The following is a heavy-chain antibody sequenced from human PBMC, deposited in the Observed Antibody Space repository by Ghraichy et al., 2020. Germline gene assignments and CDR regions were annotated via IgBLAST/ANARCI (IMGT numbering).Heavy chain of an antibody. J-gene: IGHJ5*02. V-gene: IGHV1-3*01. CDR2: INAGNGNT. Sequence: ASVKVSCKASGYTFTSYAMHWVRQAPGQRLEWMGWINAGNGNTKYSQKFQGRVTITRDTSASTAYMELSSLRSEDTAVYYCARSPREVPAALNWFDPWGQGTLVTVSS. D-gene: IGHD2-2*01. CDR3: ARSPREVPAALNWFDP. CDR1: GYTFTSYA.